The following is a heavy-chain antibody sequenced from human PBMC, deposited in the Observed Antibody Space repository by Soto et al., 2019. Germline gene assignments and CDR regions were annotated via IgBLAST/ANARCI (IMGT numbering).Heavy chain of an antibody. CDR1: GDSVSSNSAA. J-gene: IGHJ6*02. Sequence: SQTRSLTCDISGDSVSSNSAAWNWIRQSPSRGLEWLGRTYYRSQWYNDYAVSVKSRITIKPDTSKNQFSMQLNSVTPEDTAVYYCAREAYYDYCYGMDVWGQGTTVNLSS. CDR2: TYYRSQWYN. V-gene: IGHV6-1*01. CDR3: AREAYYDYCYGMDV.